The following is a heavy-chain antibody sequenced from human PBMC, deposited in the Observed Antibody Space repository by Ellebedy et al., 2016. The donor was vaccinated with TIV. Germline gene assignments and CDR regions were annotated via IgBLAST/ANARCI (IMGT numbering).Heavy chain of an antibody. CDR1: GFTFSDYA. CDR3: ARYCSGGSCLSTGCYYGMDV. D-gene: IGHD2-15*01. Sequence: GESLKISCAGSGFTFSDYAMTWVRQAPGRGLEWVSTISGSGGTTYYVDSMKGRFTISRDNSKNTLYLQMNSLRAEDTAVYYCARYCSGGSCLSTGCYYGMDVWGQGTTVTVSS. J-gene: IGHJ6*02. V-gene: IGHV3-23*01. CDR2: ISGSGGTT.